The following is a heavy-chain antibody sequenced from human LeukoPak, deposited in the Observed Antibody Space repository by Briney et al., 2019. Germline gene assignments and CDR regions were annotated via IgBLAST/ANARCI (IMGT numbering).Heavy chain of an antibody. CDR2: INPNSGGT. D-gene: IGHD2-15*01. CDR1: GYTFTDYY. V-gene: IGHV1-2*02. Sequence: ASVKVSCKTSGYTFTDYYIHWVRQAPGQGLEWMGWINPNSGGTNSAQKFQGRVTMTRDTSISTAYMELSRLRSDDTAVYYCARSGSYCRRGSCYLNWFDPWGQGTLVTVSS. J-gene: IGHJ5*02. CDR3: ARSGSYCRRGSCYLNWFDP.